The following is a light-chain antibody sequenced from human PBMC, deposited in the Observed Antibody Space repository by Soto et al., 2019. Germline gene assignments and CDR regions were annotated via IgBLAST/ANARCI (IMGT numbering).Light chain of an antibody. J-gene: IGKJ5*01. CDR1: QSVSSSY. CDR3: QQYGSSPLVT. Sequence: EIVLTQSPGTLSLSPGERATLSCRASQSVSSSYLAWYQQKPGQAPRLLIYGASNRVTGIPDRFSGSGSGTDFTLTISRLEPEDFAVYYCQQYGSSPLVTFGQGTRLEMK. CDR2: GAS. V-gene: IGKV3-20*01.